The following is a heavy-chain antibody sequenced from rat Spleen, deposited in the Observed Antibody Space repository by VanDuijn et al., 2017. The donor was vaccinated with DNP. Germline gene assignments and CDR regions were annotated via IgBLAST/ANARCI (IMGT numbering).Heavy chain of an antibody. D-gene: IGHD1-9*01. CDR2: MWSDGDT. V-gene: IGHV2-32*01. Sequence: QVQLKESGPGLVQPSQTLSLTCTVSGFSLTSYHVHWVRQSPGKGLEWMGVMWSDGDTSYNAALKSRLSISRDTSKSQVFLKMNSLQNEDTAMYFCARYYGYNYYAMDAWGQGTSVTVSS. CDR3: ARYYGYNYYAMDA. J-gene: IGHJ4*01. CDR1: GFSLTSYH.